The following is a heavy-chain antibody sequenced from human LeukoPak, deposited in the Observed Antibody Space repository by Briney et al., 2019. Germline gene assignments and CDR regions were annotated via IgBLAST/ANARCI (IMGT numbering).Heavy chain of an antibody. J-gene: IGHJ4*02. V-gene: IGHV1-2*02. CDR2: INPNSGGT. CDR3: ARERLAARVVDY. CDR1: RNTFTGYY. Sequence: ASVKVSCKASRNTFTGYYLHWVRQAPGQGLEWMGWINPNSGGTNYAQKFQGRVTMTRDTSISTAYMELSRLRSDDTAVYYCARERLAARVVDYWGQGTLVTVSS. D-gene: IGHD6-6*01.